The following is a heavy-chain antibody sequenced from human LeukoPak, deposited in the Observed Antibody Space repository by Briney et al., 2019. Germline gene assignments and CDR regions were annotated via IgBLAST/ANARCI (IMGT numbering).Heavy chain of an antibody. CDR3: AKEVGYSGYDDFDY. V-gene: IGHV3-30*02. CDR1: GFTFSSYG. CDR2: IRYDGSNK. D-gene: IGHD5-12*01. J-gene: IGHJ4*02. Sequence: GGSLRLSCAASGFTFSSYGMHWVRQAPGKGPEWVAFIRYDGSNKYYADSVKGRFTISRDNSKNTLYLQMNSLRAEDTAVYYCAKEVGYSGYDDFDYWGQGTLVTVSS.